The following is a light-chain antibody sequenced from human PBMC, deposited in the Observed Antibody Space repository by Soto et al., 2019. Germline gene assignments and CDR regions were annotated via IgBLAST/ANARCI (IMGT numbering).Light chain of an antibody. CDR3: QQTFSTPWT. Sequence: DVQMTQSPSSLSASVGDRITLTCRASQTIHSYLHWYQFQPGKAPQLLIQSASSLHSGVPSRFSGSGSGTHFTLIISSLQPEDSATYYCQQTFSTPWTVGQGTKVEIK. CDR2: SAS. V-gene: IGKV1-39*01. J-gene: IGKJ1*01. CDR1: QTIHSY.